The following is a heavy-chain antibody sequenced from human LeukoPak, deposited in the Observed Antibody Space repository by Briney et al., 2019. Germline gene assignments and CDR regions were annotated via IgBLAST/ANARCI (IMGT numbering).Heavy chain of an antibody. Sequence: PGGSLRLSCEGSGFNFGGYSMSWVRQAPGKGLEWVSAISGSGDNTYYADSVKGRFTISRDNSKNTLSLRMNSLRAEDTAVYYCAKDPRGDCSGGSCYYLHYWGQGTLVTVSS. CDR1: GFNFGGYS. V-gene: IGHV3-23*01. CDR3: AKDPRGDCSGGSCYYLHY. J-gene: IGHJ4*02. D-gene: IGHD2-15*01. CDR2: ISGSGDNT.